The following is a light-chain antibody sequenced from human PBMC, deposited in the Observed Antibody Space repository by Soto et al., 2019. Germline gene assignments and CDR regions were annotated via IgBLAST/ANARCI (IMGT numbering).Light chain of an antibody. CDR1: QEIRNY. J-gene: IGKJ1*01. CDR3: QQYNSYKT. CDR2: GAS. V-gene: IGKV1-33*01. Sequence: DIQMTQSPSSLSASVGDRVTITCQASQEIRNYLNWYQQKPGKAPKLLIYGASNLQTGVPLRFTGSGSGTEFTLTISSLQPDDFATYYCQQYNSYKTFGQGTKVDIK.